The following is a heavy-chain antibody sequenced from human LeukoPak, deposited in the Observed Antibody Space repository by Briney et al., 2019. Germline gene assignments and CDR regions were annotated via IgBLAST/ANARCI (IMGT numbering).Heavy chain of an antibody. CDR3: ARDLYCSGDSCYSGLEY. J-gene: IGHJ4*02. D-gene: IGHD2-15*01. CDR1: GFTVSSNY. CDR2: IYSGGTT. V-gene: IGHV3-53*05. Sequence: PGGSLRLSCAASGFTVSSNYMRWVRQAPGKGLEWVLVIYSGGTTYYADSVKGRFTISRDNSKNTLYLQMNSLRAEDTAVYYCARDLYCSGDSCYSGLEYWGQGTLVTVSS.